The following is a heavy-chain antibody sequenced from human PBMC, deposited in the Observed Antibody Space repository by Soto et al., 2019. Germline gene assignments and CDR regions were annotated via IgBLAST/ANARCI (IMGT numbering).Heavy chain of an antibody. CDR3: AKSEWVYYYYGMDV. V-gene: IGHV3-30*18. CDR2: ISYDGSNK. CDR1: GFTFSSYG. J-gene: IGHJ6*02. D-gene: IGHD3-3*01. Sequence: GGSLRLSCAASGFTFSSYGMHWVRQAPGKGLEWVAVISYDGSNKYYADSVKGRFTISRDNSKNTLYLQMNSLRAEDTAVYYCAKSEWVYYYYGMDVWGQGTTVTVSS.